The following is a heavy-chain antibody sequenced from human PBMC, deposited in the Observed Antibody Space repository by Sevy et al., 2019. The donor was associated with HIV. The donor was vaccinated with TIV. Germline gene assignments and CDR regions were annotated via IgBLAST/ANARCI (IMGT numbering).Heavy chain of an antibody. CDR2: ISGSGGST. Sequence: GESLKISCAASGFTFRTYAMNWVRQAPGKGLEWVSGISGSGGSTYYADSVKGRFTISRDNSKNTLYLQMNSLRAEDTAVYYCAKDYYDSSGYYPMDAFDIWGQGTMVTVSS. J-gene: IGHJ3*02. CDR1: GFTFRTYA. V-gene: IGHV3-23*01. D-gene: IGHD3-22*01. CDR3: AKDYYDSSGYYPMDAFDI.